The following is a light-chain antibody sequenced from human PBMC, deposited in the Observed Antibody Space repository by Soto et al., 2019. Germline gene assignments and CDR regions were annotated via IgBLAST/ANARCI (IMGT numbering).Light chain of an antibody. CDR1: NIGSKS. Sequence: SYELTQPPSVSVAPGQTAKITCGGNNIGSKSVHWYQQKPGQAPALVVYDDSVRPSGIPEGFSGSNSGNTATLTISRVEAGDEADYYCQVWDSTSDHVVFGGGTKLTVL. CDR3: QVWDSTSDHVV. J-gene: IGLJ2*01. V-gene: IGLV3-21*02. CDR2: DDS.